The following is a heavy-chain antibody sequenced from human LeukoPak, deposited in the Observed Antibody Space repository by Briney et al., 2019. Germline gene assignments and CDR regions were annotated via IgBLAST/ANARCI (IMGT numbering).Heavy chain of an antibody. CDR3: ARGIGYDFWSGYAAFDI. Sequence: NPSETLSLTCTVSGGSISSYYWSWIRQPPGKGLEWLGYIYYSGSTNYNPSLKSRVTISVDTSKNQFSLKLSSVTAADTAVYYCARGIGYDFWSGYAAFDIWGQGTMVTVSS. J-gene: IGHJ3*02. V-gene: IGHV4-59*01. CDR2: IYYSGST. D-gene: IGHD3-3*01. CDR1: GGSISSYY.